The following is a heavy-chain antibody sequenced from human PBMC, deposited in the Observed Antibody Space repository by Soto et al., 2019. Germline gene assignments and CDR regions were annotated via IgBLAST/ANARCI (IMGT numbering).Heavy chain of an antibody. CDR1: RFTFSYYA. Sequence: QVQLVESGGGVVQPGRSLRLSCAASRFTFSYYAMHWVRQAPGKGLEWVAVISYDGSNKHYADSVKGRFSISRDNSKNTVYMQMNSLRVEDTAVYYCAKDEGWYTSSAGYYYGMDVWGQGTTVTVSS. J-gene: IGHJ6*02. D-gene: IGHD6-6*01. V-gene: IGHV3-30*18. CDR2: ISYDGSNK. CDR3: AKDEGWYTSSAGYYYGMDV.